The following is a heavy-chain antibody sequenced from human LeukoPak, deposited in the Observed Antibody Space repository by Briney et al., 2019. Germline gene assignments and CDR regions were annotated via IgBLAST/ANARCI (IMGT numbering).Heavy chain of an antibody. CDR2: INHSGST. V-gene: IGHV4-34*01. Sequence: SETLSLTCAVYGGSFSGYYWSWIRQPPGKGLEWIGEINHSGSTNYNPSLRSRVTMSLDTSKNQFPLKLSSVTAADTAVYYCARGPRGGSSWYANYWGQGTLVTVSS. CDR3: ARGPRGGSSWYANY. D-gene: IGHD6-13*01. J-gene: IGHJ4*02. CDR1: GGSFSGYY.